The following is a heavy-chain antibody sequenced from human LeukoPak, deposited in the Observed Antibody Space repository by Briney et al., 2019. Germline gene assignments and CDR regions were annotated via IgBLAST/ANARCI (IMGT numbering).Heavy chain of an antibody. CDR3: ARGRSNYYGMDV. V-gene: IGHV4-59*01. Sequence: SETLSLTCSASDGSINSYYWNWIRRPPGKGLEWIGYIYYNGNTNYSPSLKSRVTMSVDTSKNLFSLKVSSVTAADTAVYYCARGRSNYYGMDVWGQGTTVTVSS. J-gene: IGHJ6*02. CDR1: DGSINSYY. D-gene: IGHD1-26*01. CDR2: IYYNGNT.